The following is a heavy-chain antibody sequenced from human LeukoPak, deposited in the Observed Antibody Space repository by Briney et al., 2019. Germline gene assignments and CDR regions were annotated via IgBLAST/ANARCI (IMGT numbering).Heavy chain of an antibody. CDR1: GYTFTGFY. CDR3: ATGRRFDP. CDR2: INPNSGGT. V-gene: IGHV1-2*02. Sequence: GASVKVSCKASGYTFTGFYMHWVRQAPGQGLEWMGWINPNSGGTNYAQKFQGRVTMTEDTSTDTAYMELSSLRSEDTAVYYCATGRRFDPWGQGTLVTVSS. J-gene: IGHJ5*02. D-gene: IGHD2-15*01.